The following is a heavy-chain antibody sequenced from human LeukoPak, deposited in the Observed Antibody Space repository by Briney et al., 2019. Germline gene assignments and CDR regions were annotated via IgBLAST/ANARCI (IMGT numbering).Heavy chain of an antibody. CDR3: AREGGSYYEFDY. CDR1: GFTFSSYG. V-gene: IGHV3-30*02. CDR2: IRYDGSNK. J-gene: IGHJ4*02. D-gene: IGHD1-26*01. Sequence: GGSLRLSCAASGFTFSSYGMHWVRQAPGEGLEWVAFIRYDGSNKYYADSVKGRFTISRDNSKNTLYLQMNSLRAEDTAVYYCAREGGSYYEFDYWGQGTLVTVSS.